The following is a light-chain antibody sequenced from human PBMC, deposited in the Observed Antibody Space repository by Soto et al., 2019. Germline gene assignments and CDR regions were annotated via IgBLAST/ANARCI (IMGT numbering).Light chain of an antibody. Sequence: EIVMTQSPATLSVSPGERATLSCRASQSVSSNLAWYQQKPGQAPRLLIYGASTRVTGIPARFSGSGSGTEFTLTISSLQSEDFAVYYCQQYNNLPRTFGQGTKVEIK. J-gene: IGKJ1*01. CDR1: QSVSSN. CDR3: QQYNNLPRT. V-gene: IGKV3-15*01. CDR2: GAS.